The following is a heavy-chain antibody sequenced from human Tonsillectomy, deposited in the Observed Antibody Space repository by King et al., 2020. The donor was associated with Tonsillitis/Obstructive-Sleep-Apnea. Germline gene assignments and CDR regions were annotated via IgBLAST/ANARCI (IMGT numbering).Heavy chain of an antibody. Sequence: VQLVESGGGLAQPGGSLRLSCAASGFTFSNYVIHWVRQAPGKGLEYVSAITGNGGDTYYANSVKDRFTISRDNSKNTLYLQMGSLRAEDMAVYYCARDAYSGSYYDYWGQGTLVTVSS. V-gene: IGHV3-64*01. CDR2: ITGNGGDT. CDR3: ARDAYSGSYYDY. D-gene: IGHD1-26*01. J-gene: IGHJ4*02. CDR1: GFTFSNYV.